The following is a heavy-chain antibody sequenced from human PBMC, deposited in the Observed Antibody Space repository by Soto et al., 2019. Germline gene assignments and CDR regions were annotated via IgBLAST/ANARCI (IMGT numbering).Heavy chain of an antibody. Sequence: EVQLVESGGVVVQPGGSLRLSCAASGFTFDDYTMHWVRQTPGKGLEWVSLIRWDDGSTYYADSVKGRFTISRDNSKNSLYLQMNGLRTEDTALYYCAKENMAALDYYYGMDVWGQGTTVTVSS. CDR1: GFTFDDYT. CDR2: IRWDDGST. D-gene: IGHD6-6*01. CDR3: AKENMAALDYYYGMDV. J-gene: IGHJ6*02. V-gene: IGHV3-43*01.